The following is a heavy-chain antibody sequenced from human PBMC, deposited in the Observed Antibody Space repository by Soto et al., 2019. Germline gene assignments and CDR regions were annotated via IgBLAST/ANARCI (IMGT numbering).Heavy chain of an antibody. V-gene: IGHV4-59*01. CDR3: ARDHPHSYGIYYFDY. J-gene: IGHJ4*02. CDR2: IYGTGST. CDR1: GGSISNYY. D-gene: IGHD5-18*01. Sequence: SETLSLTCTVSGGSISNYYWSWIRQPPGKGLEWIGYIYGTGSTNYNPSLKSRVTFSADTSKNQVSLKLSSVTAADTAVYYCARDHPHSYGIYYFDYWGQGTLVTVSS.